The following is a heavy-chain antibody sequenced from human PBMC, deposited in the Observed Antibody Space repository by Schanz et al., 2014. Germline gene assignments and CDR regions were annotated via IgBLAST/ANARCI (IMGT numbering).Heavy chain of an antibody. J-gene: IGHJ4*02. CDR2: INHGGST. CDR1: GGSFSGYY. CDR3: ARAARRTRVVPLYFDY. V-gene: IGHV4-34*01. Sequence: QVQLQQWGAGLLKPSETLSLTCAVYGGSFSGYYWSWIRQPPGKGLEWIAEINHGGSTNYNPSLKRRVTISVDTSKTQFSLKLRSVTAADTAVYYCARAARRTRVVPLYFDYWGQGTLVTVSS. D-gene: IGHD2-2*01.